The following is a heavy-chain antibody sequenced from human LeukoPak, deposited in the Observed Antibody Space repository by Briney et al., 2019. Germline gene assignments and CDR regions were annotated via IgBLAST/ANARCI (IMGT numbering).Heavy chain of an antibody. Sequence: GGSLRLSCVASGFTFDDYGMHWVRQAPGKGLEWVSGITWNGVNIGYADSVKGRFTISRDNANYSLHLQMNSLTVEDTALYYCAKGRTYNYALDCWGQGALVIVS. D-gene: IGHD5-18*01. J-gene: IGHJ4*02. CDR1: GFTFDDYG. V-gene: IGHV3-9*01. CDR2: ITWNGVNI. CDR3: AKGRTYNYALDC.